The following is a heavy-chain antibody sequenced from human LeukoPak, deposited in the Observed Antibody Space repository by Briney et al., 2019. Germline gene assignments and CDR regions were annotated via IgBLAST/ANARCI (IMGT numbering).Heavy chain of an antibody. CDR1: GFTFSSYA. V-gene: IGHV3-23*01. Sequence: GGSLRLSCAASGFTFSSYAMSWVRQAPGKGLEWVSAISGSGGSTYYADSVKGRFTISRDNSKNTLYLQMNSLRAEDTAVYYCAKTNLYYYDSSGYPDYWGQGTLVTVSS. CDR3: AKTNLYYYDSSGYPDY. CDR2: ISGSGGST. J-gene: IGHJ4*02. D-gene: IGHD3-22*01.